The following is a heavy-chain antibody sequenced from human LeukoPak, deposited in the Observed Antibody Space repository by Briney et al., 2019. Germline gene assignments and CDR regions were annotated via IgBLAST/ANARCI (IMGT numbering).Heavy chain of an antibody. J-gene: IGHJ4*02. V-gene: IGHV3-48*04. D-gene: IGHD2-21*01. CDR1: GFPFSSYA. CDR2: ISSSGSTI. Sequence: SGGSLRLSCAASGFPFSSYAMTWVRQAPGKGLEWVSYISSSGSTIYYADSVKGRFTISRDNAKNSLYLQMNSLRAEDTAVYYCARDFSIFTYWGQGTLVTVSS. CDR3: ARDFSIFTY.